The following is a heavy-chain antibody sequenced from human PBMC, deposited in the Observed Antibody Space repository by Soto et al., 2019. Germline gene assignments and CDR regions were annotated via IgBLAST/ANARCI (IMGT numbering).Heavy chain of an antibody. Sequence: ASVKVSCKASGYTFTSYGISWVRQAPGQGLEWMGWISAYNGNTNYAQKLQGRVTMTTDTSTSTAYMELRSLRSDDTAVYYCARVPRDILTGYYSSRAAFDIWGQGTMVTVPS. CDR1: GYTFTSYG. D-gene: IGHD3-9*01. CDR3: ARVPRDILTGYYSSRAAFDI. CDR2: ISAYNGNT. J-gene: IGHJ3*02. V-gene: IGHV1-18*01.